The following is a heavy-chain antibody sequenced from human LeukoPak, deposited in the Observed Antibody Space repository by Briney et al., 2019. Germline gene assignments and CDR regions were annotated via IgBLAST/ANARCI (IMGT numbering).Heavy chain of an antibody. D-gene: IGHD5-18*01. J-gene: IGHJ4*02. Sequence: SETLSLTCAVYGGSFSGYYWTWIRQPPGKGLEWIGEINHSGSTNYNPSLKSRVTISVDTSKNQFSLKLSSVTAADTAVYYCASYSNGYVFDYWGQGTLVTVSS. CDR3: ASYSNGYVFDY. CDR1: GGSFSGYY. CDR2: INHSGST. V-gene: IGHV4-34*01.